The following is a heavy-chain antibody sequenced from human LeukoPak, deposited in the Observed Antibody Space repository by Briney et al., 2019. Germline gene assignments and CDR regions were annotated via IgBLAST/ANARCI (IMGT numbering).Heavy chain of an antibody. J-gene: IGHJ4*02. D-gene: IGHD3-22*01. V-gene: IGHV4-59*01. CDR1: GGSISNYY. CDR3: ATNRPYYYDSSGYNFDY. CDR2: IYYSGST. Sequence: SETLSLTCTVSGGSISNYYWSWIRQPPGKGLEWIGYIYYSGSTNYNPSLKRRVTISVDTSKSQFSLKLSSVTAEDTAVYYCATNRPYYYDSSGYNFDYWGQGTLVTVSS.